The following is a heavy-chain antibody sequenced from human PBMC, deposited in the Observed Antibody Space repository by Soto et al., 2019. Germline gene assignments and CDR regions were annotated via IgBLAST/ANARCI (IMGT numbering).Heavy chain of an antibody. CDR3: VQTTGWPGFDF. D-gene: IGHD6-19*01. V-gene: IGHV3-53*01. CDR1: GFAVSSKY. CDR2: IYGGGTT. Sequence: EVQLVESGGGLIQPGGSLRLSCAASGFAVSSKYMTWVRQAPGKGLEWVSVIYGGGTTYYADSVKGRFTISRDTSKNTLYLQMNSLRGEVTAVYYCVQTTGWPGFDFWGQGALVTVSS. J-gene: IGHJ4*02.